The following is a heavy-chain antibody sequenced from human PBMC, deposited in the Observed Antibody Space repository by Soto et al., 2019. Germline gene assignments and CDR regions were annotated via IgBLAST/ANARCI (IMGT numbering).Heavy chain of an antibody. CDR3: ARDPPRRYNSGQGLDY. V-gene: IGHV1-18*04. CDR2: ISTYYDNT. D-gene: IGHD5-18*01. CDR1: GYTFTSYG. Sequence: DSVKVAFKASGYTFTSYGISWVRQAPGQGLEWMGWISTYYDNTNYAQNLRGRVTMTTDTSTSTAYMELRSLRSDDTAVYYCARDPPRRYNSGQGLDYWGQGTLVTVSS. J-gene: IGHJ4*02.